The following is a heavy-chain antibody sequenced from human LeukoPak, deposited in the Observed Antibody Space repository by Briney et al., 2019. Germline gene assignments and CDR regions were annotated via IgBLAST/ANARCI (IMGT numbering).Heavy chain of an antibody. Sequence: GGSLRLSCAASGFVFSTCAMNWVRQAPGKGLEWVSVIYSDGSTYYADSVKGRFTISRDISKNTLYLQMNSLRVEDTAVYYCARGYSGYDPFDYWGQGTTVTVSS. J-gene: IGHJ4*03. CDR2: IYSDGST. CDR1: GFVFSTCA. V-gene: IGHV3-66*01. CDR3: ARGYSGYDPFDY. D-gene: IGHD5-12*01.